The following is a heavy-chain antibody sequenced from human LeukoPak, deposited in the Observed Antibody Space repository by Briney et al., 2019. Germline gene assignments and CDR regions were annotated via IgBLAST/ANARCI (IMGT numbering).Heavy chain of an antibody. CDR2: INHSGSP. D-gene: IGHD5-18*01. CDR3: ARGRVRIQLWPLDY. CDR1: GGSFSGYY. V-gene: IGHV4-34*01. J-gene: IGHJ4*02. Sequence: SETLSLTRAVYGGSFSGYYWSWIRQPPGKGLEWIGEINHSGSPNYNPSLKSRVTISVDTSKNHFSLKLSSVTGADTAVYYCARGRVRIQLWPLDYWDQGTLFTVYS.